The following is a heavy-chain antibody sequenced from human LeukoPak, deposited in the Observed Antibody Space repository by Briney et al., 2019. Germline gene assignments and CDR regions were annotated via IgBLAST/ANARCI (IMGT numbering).Heavy chain of an antibody. CDR3: ARLSGYDWESFYDK. V-gene: IGHV3-9*01. J-gene: IGHJ4*02. CDR1: GFTFDDYA. CDR2: ISWNSGDI. Sequence: GGSLRLSCAASGFTFDDYAMHWVRQAPGKGLEWVSGISWNSGDIAYADSVKGLTISRDNAKNSLYLQMNSLRPEDTAVYYCARLSGYDWESFYDKWGQGTLVTVSS. D-gene: IGHD5-12*01.